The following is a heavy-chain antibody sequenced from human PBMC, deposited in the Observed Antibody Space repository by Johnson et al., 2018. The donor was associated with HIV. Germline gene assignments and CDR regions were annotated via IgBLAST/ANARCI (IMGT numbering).Heavy chain of an antibody. J-gene: IGHJ3*02. CDR1: GFTFGDYA. CDR2: ICWDGGST. V-gene: IGHV3-43*01. Sequence: VQLLESGGGLVKPGGSLRLSCAASGFTFGDYAMHWVRQAPGKGLEWVSLICWDGGSTYYADSVKGRFTISRDNGKNSRYLQMNSLRTEDTALYDCAKDRHMAYYYDSSGYCDAFDIWGQGTMVTVSS. CDR3: AKDRHMAYYYDSSGYCDAFDI. D-gene: IGHD3-22*01.